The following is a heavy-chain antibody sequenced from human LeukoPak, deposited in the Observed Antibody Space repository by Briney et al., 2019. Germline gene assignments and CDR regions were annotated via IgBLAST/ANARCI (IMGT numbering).Heavy chain of an antibody. V-gene: IGHV1-18*01. CDR3: ARVLGQQLFLNWFDP. CDR1: GYTFTSYG. Sequence: GASVTVSCKASGYTFTSYGISWVRQAPGQGLEWMGWISAYNGNTNYAQKLQGRVTVTTDTSTSTAYMELRSLRSDDTAVYYCARVLGQQLFLNWFDPWGQGTLATVSS. J-gene: IGHJ5*02. D-gene: IGHD6-13*01. CDR2: ISAYNGNT.